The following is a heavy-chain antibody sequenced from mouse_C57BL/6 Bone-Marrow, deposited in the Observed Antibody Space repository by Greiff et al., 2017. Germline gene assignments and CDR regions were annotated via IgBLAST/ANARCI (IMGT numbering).Heavy chain of an antibody. CDR1: GYTFTDYE. Sequence: QVQLQQSGAELVRPGASVTLSCKASGYTFTDYEMHWVKQTPVHGLEWIGAIDPETGGTAYNQKFKGKAILTADKSSSTAYMALRSRTSEDSAVYYCTRCVYGNFASFAYWGQGSLGSVTA. CDR2: IDPETGGT. D-gene: IGHD2-10*02. J-gene: IGHJ3*01. V-gene: IGHV1-15*01. CDR3: TRCVYGNFASFAY.